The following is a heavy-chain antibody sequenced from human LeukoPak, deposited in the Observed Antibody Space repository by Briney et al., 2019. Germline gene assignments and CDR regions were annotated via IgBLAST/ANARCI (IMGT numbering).Heavy chain of an antibody. V-gene: IGHV4-59*01. J-gene: IGHJ4*02. CDR1: GCSISSYY. Sequence: SETLSLTCTVSGCSISSYYWSWIRQPPGKGLEWVGYIYYSGSTNYNPSLKSRVTISVDTSKNQFSLKLSSVTAADTAVYYCARVEEGYDFWSGSPYYFDYWGQGTLVTVSS. CDR2: IYYSGST. D-gene: IGHD3-3*01. CDR3: ARVEEGYDFWSGSPYYFDY.